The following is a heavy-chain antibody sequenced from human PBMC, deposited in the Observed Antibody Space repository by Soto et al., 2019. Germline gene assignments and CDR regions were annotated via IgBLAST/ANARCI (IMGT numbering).Heavy chain of an antibody. Sequence: QVQLVESGGGVVQPGRSLRLSCAASGFTFSSYGMHWVRQAPGKGLEWVAVISYDGSNKYYADSVKGRFTISRDNSKNTLYLQMNSLRAEDTAVYYCARTYESRRVQRPYWGQGTLVTVSS. V-gene: IGHV3-30*03. CDR3: ARTYESRRVQRPY. D-gene: IGHD1-1*01. CDR1: GFTFSSYG. J-gene: IGHJ4*02. CDR2: ISYDGSNK.